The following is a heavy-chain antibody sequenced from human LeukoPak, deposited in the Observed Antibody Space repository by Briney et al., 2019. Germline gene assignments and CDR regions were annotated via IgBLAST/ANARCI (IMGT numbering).Heavy chain of an antibody. V-gene: IGHV4-39*01. CDR3: ARRGRGLLLTRGDY. Sequence: SSETLSLTCTVSGGSISSSSYYWGWIRQPPGKGLEWIGSIYYSGSTYYNPSLKSRVTISVDTSKNQFSLKLSSVTAADTAVYYCARRGRGLLLTRGDYWGQGTLVTASS. CDR1: GGSISSSSYY. CDR2: IYYSGST. J-gene: IGHJ4*02. D-gene: IGHD2-15*01.